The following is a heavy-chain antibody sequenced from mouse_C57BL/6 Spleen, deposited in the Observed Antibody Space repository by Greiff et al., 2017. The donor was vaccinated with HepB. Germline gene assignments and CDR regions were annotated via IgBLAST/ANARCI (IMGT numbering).Heavy chain of an antibody. Sequence: QVQLQQSGAELVRPGASVTLSCKASGYTFTDYEMHWVKQTPVHGLEWIGAIDPETGGTAYNQKFKGKAILTADKSSSTAYMELRSLTSEDSAVYYCTREGDYDGYYFDYWGQGTTLTVSS. CDR2: IDPETGGT. D-gene: IGHD2-4*01. CDR1: GYTFTDYE. J-gene: IGHJ2*01. CDR3: TREGDYDGYYFDY. V-gene: IGHV1-15*01.